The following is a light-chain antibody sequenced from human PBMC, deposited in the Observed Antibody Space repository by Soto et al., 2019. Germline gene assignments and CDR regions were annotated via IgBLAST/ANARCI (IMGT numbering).Light chain of an antibody. CDR3: QQYYSIPLT. CDR2: WAS. J-gene: IGKJ4*01. Sequence: DIVMTQSPDSLAVSLGERATINCKSSQSVLYSSNNKNYLGWYKQKPGQPPKFLIYWASTRKSGVPDRFSGSGSGTDFTLPISSLQAEDVAVYYCQQYYSIPLTFGGGTKVEIK. V-gene: IGKV4-1*01. CDR1: QSVLYSSNNKNY.